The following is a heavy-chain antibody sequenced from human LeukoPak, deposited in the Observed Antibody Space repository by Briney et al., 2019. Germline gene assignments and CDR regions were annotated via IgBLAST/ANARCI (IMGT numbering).Heavy chain of an antibody. CDR1: GGSFSGYY. J-gene: IGHJ3*02. CDR3: ARLTHYYDSSGYYDAFDI. CDR2: INHSGST. D-gene: IGHD3-22*01. Sequence: SETLSLTCAVYGGSFSGYYWSWIRQPPGKGLEWIGEINHSGSTYYNPSLKSRVTISVDTSKNQFSLKLSSVTAADTAVYYCARLTHYYDSSGYYDAFDIWGQGTMVTVSS. V-gene: IGHV4-34*09.